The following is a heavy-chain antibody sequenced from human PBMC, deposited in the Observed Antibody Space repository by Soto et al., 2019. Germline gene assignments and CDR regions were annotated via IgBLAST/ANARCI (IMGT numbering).Heavy chain of an antibody. CDR3: ARSEPLYYDILTGYSYGMDV. CDR1: GYTFTSYA. V-gene: IGHV1-3*01. J-gene: IGHJ6*02. CDR2: INAGNGNT. D-gene: IGHD3-9*01. Sequence: GASVKVSCKASGYTFTSYAMHWVRQAPGQRLEWMGWINAGNGNTKYSQKFQGRVTITRDTSASTAYMELSSLRSEDTAVYYCARSEPLYYDILTGYSYGMDVWGQGTTVTVSS.